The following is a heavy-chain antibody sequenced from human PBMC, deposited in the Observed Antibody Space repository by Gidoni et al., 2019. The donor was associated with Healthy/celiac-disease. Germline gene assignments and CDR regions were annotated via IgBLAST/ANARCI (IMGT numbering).Heavy chain of an antibody. CDR1: GYTFPGYY. Sequence: QVQLVQSGAEVKKPGASVKVSCKASGYTFPGYYMHWVRQAPGQGLEWMGWINPNSGGTNYAQKFQGRVTMTRDTSISTAYMELSRLRSDDTAVYYCASGEQQLVGGLPGAFDIWGQGTMVTVSS. V-gene: IGHV1-2*02. CDR3: ASGEQQLVGGLPGAFDI. J-gene: IGHJ3*02. D-gene: IGHD6-13*01. CDR2: INPNSGGT.